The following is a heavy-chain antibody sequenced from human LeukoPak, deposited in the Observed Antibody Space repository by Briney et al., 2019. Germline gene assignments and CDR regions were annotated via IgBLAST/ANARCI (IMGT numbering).Heavy chain of an antibody. D-gene: IGHD1-1*01. V-gene: IGHV3-23*01. CDR2: ISGSGGST. CDR1: GFTFSSYA. CDR3: AKDQYNWNSYDAFDI. J-gene: IGHJ3*02. Sequence: GGSLRLSCAASGFTFSSYAMSWVRQAPGKGLEWVSAISGSGGSTYCADSVKGRFTISRDNSKNTLYLQMNSLRAEDTAVYYCAKDQYNWNSYDAFDIWGQGTMVTVSS.